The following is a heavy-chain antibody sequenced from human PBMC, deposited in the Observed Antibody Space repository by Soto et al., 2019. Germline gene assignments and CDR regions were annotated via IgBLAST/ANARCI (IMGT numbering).Heavy chain of an antibody. V-gene: IGHV1-18*01. CDR3: ARYCSSTSCDHYFDY. CDR1: GYSFTNYD. J-gene: IGHJ4*02. CDR2: ISPYNGDT. Sequence: ASVKVSCKASGYSFTNYDISWVRQAPGQGLEWMGWISPYNGDTNYAQKLQGRVTMTTDTSTSTAYMELRSLRSDDTAVYYCARYCSSTSCDHYFDYWGQGTVVTV. D-gene: IGHD2-2*01.